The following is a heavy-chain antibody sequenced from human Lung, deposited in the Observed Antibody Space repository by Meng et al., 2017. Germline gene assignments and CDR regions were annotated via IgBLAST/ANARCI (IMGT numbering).Heavy chain of an antibody. CDR3: AKDLSKQQQLGELDY. V-gene: IGHV3-30*18. D-gene: IGHD6-13*01. J-gene: IGHJ4*02. CDR2: ISYDGSNK. Sequence: QAQLVESGGGVVQPGRSLRLSCAASGFTFSNYSMHWVRQAPGKGLEWVAVISYDGSNKYYADSVKGRFTISRDNSKNTLYLQMNSLRAEDTAVYYCAKDLSKQQQLGELDYWGQGTLVTVSS. CDR1: GFTFSNYS.